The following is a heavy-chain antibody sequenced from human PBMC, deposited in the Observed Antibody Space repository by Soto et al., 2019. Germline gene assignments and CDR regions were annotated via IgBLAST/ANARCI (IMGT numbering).Heavy chain of an antibody. D-gene: IGHD3-22*01. V-gene: IGHV4-59*01. J-gene: IGHJ4*02. CDR3: ARDDSSGYYPMV. CDR1: GGSISSYY. CDR2: IYYSGST. Sequence: SETLSLTCTVSGGSISSYYWSWIRQPPGKGLEWIGYIYYSGSTNYNPSLKSRVTISVDTSKNQFSLKLSSVTVADTAVYYCARDDSSGYYPMVWGQGTLVTVSS.